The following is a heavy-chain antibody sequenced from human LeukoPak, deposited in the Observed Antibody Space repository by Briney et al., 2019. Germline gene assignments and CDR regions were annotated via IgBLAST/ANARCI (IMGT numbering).Heavy chain of an antibody. J-gene: IGHJ4*02. Sequence: GGSLRLSCAASGFTFTDHYMDRVRQAPGKGLEWVGRTRNKANGYTTEYAASVKGRLTISRDDSKNSLYLQMNSLKTEDTAVYYCARVNVASSGFDYWGQGTLVTVSS. V-gene: IGHV3-72*01. CDR1: GFTFTDHY. CDR2: TRNKANGYTT. CDR3: ARVNVASSGFDY. D-gene: IGHD3-10*01.